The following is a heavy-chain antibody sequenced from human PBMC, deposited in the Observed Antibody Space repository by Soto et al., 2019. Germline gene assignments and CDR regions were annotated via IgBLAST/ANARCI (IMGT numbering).Heavy chain of an antibody. CDR3: ARDSITMIVVVRDNYNWFDP. J-gene: IGHJ5*02. CDR1: GYTFTSYG. V-gene: IGHV1-18*01. Sequence: SSVKVSCKASGYTFTSYGISWVRQAPGQGLEWMGWISAYNGNTNYAQKLQGRVTMTTDTSTSTAYMELRSLRSDDTAVYYCARDSITMIVVVRDNYNWFDPWGQGTLVTVSS. D-gene: IGHD3-22*01. CDR2: ISAYNGNT.